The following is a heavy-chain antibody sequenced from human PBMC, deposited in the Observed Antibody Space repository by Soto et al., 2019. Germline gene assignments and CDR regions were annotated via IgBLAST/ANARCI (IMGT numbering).Heavy chain of an antibody. Sequence: TLSLTCTVSGGSISSYYWSWIRQPPGKGLEWIGYIYYSGSTNYNPSLKSRVTISVDTSKNQFSLKLSSVTAADTAVYYCARYSAAAGTLEGGGFDYWGQGTLVTVSS. V-gene: IGHV4-59*01. CDR2: IYYSGST. J-gene: IGHJ4*02. CDR1: GGSISSYY. CDR3: ARYSAAAGTLEGGGFDY. D-gene: IGHD6-13*01.